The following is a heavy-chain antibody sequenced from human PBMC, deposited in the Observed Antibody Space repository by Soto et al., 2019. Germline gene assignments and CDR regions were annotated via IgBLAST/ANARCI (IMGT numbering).Heavy chain of an antibody. J-gene: IGHJ6*02. D-gene: IGHD3-10*01. CDR2: IWYDGSNK. V-gene: IGHV3-33*01. CDR3: ARDRDGMDV. Sequence: QVQLVESGGGVVQPGRSLRLSCAASGFTFSSYGMHWVRQAPGKGLEWVAVIWYDGSNKYYADSVKGRFTISRDNSKHTLYLQMTSLRAEDTAVYYCARDRDGMDVWGQGTTVTVSS. CDR1: GFTFSSYG.